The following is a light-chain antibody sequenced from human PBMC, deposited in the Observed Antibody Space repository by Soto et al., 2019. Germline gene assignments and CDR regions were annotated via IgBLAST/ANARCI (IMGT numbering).Light chain of an antibody. Sequence: DIQMTQSPSTLSASVGDTVPITCRASQSISVSLAWYQQKPGKAPNLLIYDASTLQGGVPSRLSGSGSGTEFTLTVTSLQPEDFATYFCQQYDKYSTFGHGTKVDIK. CDR3: QQYDKYST. CDR1: QSISVS. V-gene: IGKV1-5*01. J-gene: IGKJ1*01. CDR2: DAS.